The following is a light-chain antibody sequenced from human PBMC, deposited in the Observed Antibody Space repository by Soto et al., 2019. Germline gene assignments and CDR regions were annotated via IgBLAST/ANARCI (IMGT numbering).Light chain of an antibody. CDR1: SSDVGGYNY. CDR3: SSYTSSSTRDV. J-gene: IGLJ1*01. CDR2: DVS. Sequence: QSALTQPDSVSGSPGQSITISCTGTSSDVGGYNYVSWYQQHPGKAPKLMIYDVSNRPSGVSNRFSGSKSGNTASLTISGLQAEDEADYYCSSYTSSSTRDVFGTGTKLTVL. V-gene: IGLV2-14*01.